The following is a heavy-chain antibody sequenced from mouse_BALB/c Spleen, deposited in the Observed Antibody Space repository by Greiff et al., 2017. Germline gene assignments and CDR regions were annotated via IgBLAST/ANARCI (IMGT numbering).Heavy chain of an antibody. V-gene: IGHV3-2*02. CDR1: GYSITSDYA. CDR3: ARGMMYYGSSYFDY. J-gene: IGHJ2*01. CDR2: ISYSGST. D-gene: IGHD1-1*01. Sequence: EVQLQQSGPGLVKPSQSLSLTCTVTGYSITSDYAWNWIRQFPGNKLEWMGYISYSGSTSYDPSLKSRISITRDTSKNQFFLQLNSVTTEDTATYYCARGMMYYGSSYFDYWGQGTTLTVSS.